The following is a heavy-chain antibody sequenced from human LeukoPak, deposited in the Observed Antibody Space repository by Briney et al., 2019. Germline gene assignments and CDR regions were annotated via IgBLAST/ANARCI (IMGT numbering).Heavy chain of an antibody. V-gene: IGHV3-48*03. Sequence: GGSLRLSCAASGFTFSSYEMNWVRRAPGKGLEWVSYISSSDTTIYYADSVKGRFTISRDNAKNSLYLQMNSLRAEDTAVYYCGKVIAAAGTGYYYGMDVWGQGTTVTVSS. CDR3: GKVIAAAGTGYYYGMDV. D-gene: IGHD6-13*01. J-gene: IGHJ6*02. CDR1: GFTFSSYE. CDR2: ISSSDTTI.